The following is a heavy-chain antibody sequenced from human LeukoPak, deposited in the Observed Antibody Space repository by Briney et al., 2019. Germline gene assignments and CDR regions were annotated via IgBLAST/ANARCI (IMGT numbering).Heavy chain of an antibody. Sequence: ASETLCLTCAVYGGSFSGYYWSWIRQPPGKGLEWIGEINHSGSTNYNPSLKSRVAISVDTSKNQFSLKLSSVTAADTAVYYCARGRIVVVPAADPGSVYYFDYWGQGTLVTVSS. V-gene: IGHV4-34*01. CDR3: ARGRIVVVPAADPGSVYYFDY. J-gene: IGHJ4*02. CDR1: GGSFSGYY. CDR2: INHSGST. D-gene: IGHD2-2*01.